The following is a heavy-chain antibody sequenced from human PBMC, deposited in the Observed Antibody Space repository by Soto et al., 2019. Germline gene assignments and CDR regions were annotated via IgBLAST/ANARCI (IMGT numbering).Heavy chain of an antibody. Sequence: EVQLVEIGGGLIQPGGSLRLSCAASGFTVSSNHMSWVRRAPGKGLEWVSVIYNDGSTYYADSVKGRFTISRDNSKNTLYLQMNSLRAEDTAVYYCATDLYGVLDSWGQGTLVIVSS. D-gene: IGHD3-10*02. J-gene: IGHJ5*01. CDR3: ATDLYGVLDS. CDR2: IYNDGST. V-gene: IGHV3-53*02. CDR1: GFTVSSNH.